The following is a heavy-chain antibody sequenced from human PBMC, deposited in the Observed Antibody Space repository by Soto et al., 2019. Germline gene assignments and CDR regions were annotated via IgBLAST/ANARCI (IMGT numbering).Heavy chain of an antibody. CDR2: IVSDGSAI. CDR1: GFPFSFYG. D-gene: IGHD3-3*02. J-gene: IGHJ3*02. CDR3: ARDDAFDNENGFDM. Sequence: GGSLRPSCAVSGFPFSFYGFHWVRQSPGKGLEWLGVIVSDGSAIYHADSLEGRFFISRDNSKDILYLQMNGLRVEDTAVYYCARDDAFDNENGFDMWGQGTMVTVSS. V-gene: IGHV3-33*01.